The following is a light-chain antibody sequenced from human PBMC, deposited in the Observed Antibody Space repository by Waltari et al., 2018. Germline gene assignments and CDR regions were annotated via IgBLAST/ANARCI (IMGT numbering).Light chain of an antibody. CDR1: SSDVGTYNL. J-gene: IGLJ1*01. Sequence: QSALTQPASVSGSPGQSLAVSCTGSSSDVGTYNLVSWYQQHPGKAPKLIIYEATKRPAGVSNRCSGSKSVNMASLTISGLQAEDEAEYYCCSFAGRSTWVFGTGTKVTVL. CDR3: CSFAGRSTWV. V-gene: IGLV2-23*01. CDR2: EAT.